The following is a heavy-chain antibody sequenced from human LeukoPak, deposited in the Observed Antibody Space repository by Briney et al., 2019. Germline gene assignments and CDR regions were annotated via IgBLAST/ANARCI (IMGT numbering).Heavy chain of an antibody. D-gene: IGHD1/OR15-1a*01. Sequence: PSETLSLTCAVYGGSFSGYYWSWIRQPPGKGLEWIGEINHSGSTNYNPSLKSRVTISVDTSKNQFSLKLSSVTAADTAVYYCARGSLVWAWNNRREYNWFDPLGPGNPGHRLL. CDR3: ARGSLVWAWNNRREYNWFDP. V-gene: IGHV4-34*01. CDR1: GGSFSGYY. CDR2: INHSGST. J-gene: IGHJ5*02.